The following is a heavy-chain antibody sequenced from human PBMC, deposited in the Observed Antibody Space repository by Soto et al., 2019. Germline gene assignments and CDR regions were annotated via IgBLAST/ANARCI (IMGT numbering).Heavy chain of an antibody. D-gene: IGHD2-2*01. J-gene: IGHJ6*02. CDR2: IIPMFGIA. CDR1: GGTFNRYT. Sequence: QVQLVQSGAEVKKPGSSVKVSCKGSGGTFNRYTITWVRQAPGQGLEWMGRIIPMFGIASYAQNFQGRVTITANKSTSTAYMELSSLRSEDTAVYYCARDSDRSDVVRAAISAMDVWGQGTTVTVSS. V-gene: IGHV1-69*08. CDR3: ARDSDRSDVVRAAISAMDV.